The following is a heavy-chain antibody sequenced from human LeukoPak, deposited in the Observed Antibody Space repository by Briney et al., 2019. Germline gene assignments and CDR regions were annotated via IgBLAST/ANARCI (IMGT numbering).Heavy chain of an antibody. CDR3: ARIYDSSGYQPYYFDY. CDR1: GYTFTSYG. J-gene: IGHJ4*02. D-gene: IGHD3-22*01. Sequence: GASVKVSCKASGYTFTSYGISWVRQAPGQGLEWMGWISAYNGNTNYAQKLQGRVTMTTDTSTSTAYMELRSLRSDDTAVYYCARIYDSSGYQPYYFDYWGQGTLVTVSS. V-gene: IGHV1-18*01. CDR2: ISAYNGNT.